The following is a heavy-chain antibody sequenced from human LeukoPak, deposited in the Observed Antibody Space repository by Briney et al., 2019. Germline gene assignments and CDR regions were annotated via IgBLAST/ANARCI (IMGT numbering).Heavy chain of an antibody. V-gene: IGHV5-51*01. Sequence: GESLKISCKGSGYSFTRYWIGWVRQMPGKGLEWMGIIYPGDSDTRYSPSFQGQVTISADKSISTAYLQWSSLKASDTAMYYCARRVGYCSSTTCYAYFDYWGQGTLVTVSS. J-gene: IGHJ4*02. CDR3: ARRVGYCSSTTCYAYFDY. CDR1: GYSFTRYW. D-gene: IGHD2-2*03. CDR2: IYPGDSDT.